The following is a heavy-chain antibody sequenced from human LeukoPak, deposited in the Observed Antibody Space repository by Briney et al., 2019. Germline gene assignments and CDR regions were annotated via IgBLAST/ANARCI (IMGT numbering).Heavy chain of an antibody. J-gene: IGHJ4*02. D-gene: IGHD2-21*01. CDR1: GYTFSGYY. Sequence: ASVKVSCKASGYTFSGYYIHWVRQAPGKGLEWMGGFDPEVGKTMYAEKLDGRLTVTDDTSADTAYMQLSSLRLEDTAVYYCATDMVGYCGDVTCYSEAYWGQGTLVTVSS. CDR3: ATDMVGYCGDVTCYSEAY. CDR2: FDPEVGKT. V-gene: IGHV1-24*01.